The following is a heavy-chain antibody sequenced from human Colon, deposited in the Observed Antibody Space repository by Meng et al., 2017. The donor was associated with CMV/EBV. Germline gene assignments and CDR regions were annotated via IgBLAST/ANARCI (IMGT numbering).Heavy chain of an antibody. CDR3: TRDRLEGDYSGPGY. CDR1: GFTFSRFG. D-gene: IGHD2-15*01. V-gene: IGHV3-21*01. J-gene: IGHJ4*02. Sequence: GGSLRLSCTASGFTFSRFGMSWVRQAPGKGLEWVSSISSGSSFIYYPDSVRGRFTISRDDATNSLYLQMNSLRVEDTAVYYCTRDRLEGDYSGPGYWGQGTLVTVSS. CDR2: ISSGSSFI.